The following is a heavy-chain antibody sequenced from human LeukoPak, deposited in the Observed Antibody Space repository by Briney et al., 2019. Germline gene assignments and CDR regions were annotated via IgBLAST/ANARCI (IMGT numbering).Heavy chain of an antibody. V-gene: IGHV4-34*01. CDR1: GGSFSGYY. J-gene: IGHJ4*02. D-gene: IGHD6-13*01. Sequence: PSETLSLTCAVYGGSFSGYYWSWIRQPPGKGLEWIGEINHSGSTNYNPSLKSRVTISVDTSKNQFFLKLSSVTAADTAVYYCASRYSSSWALDYWGQGTLVTVSS. CDR2: INHSGST. CDR3: ASRYSSSWALDY.